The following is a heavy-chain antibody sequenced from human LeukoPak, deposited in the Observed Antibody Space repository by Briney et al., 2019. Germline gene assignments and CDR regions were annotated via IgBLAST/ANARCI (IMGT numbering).Heavy chain of an antibody. CDR2: IYSGGYT. V-gene: IGHV3-53*01. CDR3: VRAQGGPLESYDH. CDR1: GFTVSSNY. D-gene: IGHD1-1*01. Sequence: PGGSLRLSCAASGFTVSSNYMSWIRQAPGKGLEWVSLIYSGGYTYYADSVKGRFTISRDNSKNTLYLQMNSLRAEDTAVYYCVRAQGGPLESYDHWGQGTLVTVSS. J-gene: IGHJ4*02.